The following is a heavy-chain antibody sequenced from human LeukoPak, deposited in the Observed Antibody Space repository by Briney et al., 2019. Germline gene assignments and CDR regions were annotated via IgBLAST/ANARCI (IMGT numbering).Heavy chain of an antibody. CDR2: INPNSGGA. CDR3: ARFPPHWAGYCSGGSCQSPGAFDI. Sequence: ASVKVSCKASGYTFTCYYMHWVRQAPGQGLEWMGWINPNSGGANYAQKFQGRVTMTRDTSISTAYMELSRLRSGDTAVYYCARFPPHWAGYCSGGSCQSPGAFDIWGQGTMVTVSS. J-gene: IGHJ3*02. D-gene: IGHD2-15*01. CDR1: GYTFTCYY. V-gene: IGHV1-2*02.